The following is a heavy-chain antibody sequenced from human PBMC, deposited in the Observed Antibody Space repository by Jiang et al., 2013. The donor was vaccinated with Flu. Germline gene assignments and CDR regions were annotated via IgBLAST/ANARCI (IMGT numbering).Heavy chain of an antibody. J-gene: IGHJ4*02. CDR3: AKDLSGY. D-gene: IGHD3-10*01. V-gene: IGHV3-23*01. Sequence: FTISRDNSKNTLYLQMNSLRAEDTAVYYCAKDLSGYWGQGTLVTVSS.